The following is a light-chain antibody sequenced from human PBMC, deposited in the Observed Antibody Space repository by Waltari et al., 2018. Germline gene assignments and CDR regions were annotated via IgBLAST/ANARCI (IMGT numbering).Light chain of an antibody. V-gene: IGLV1-44*01. CDR3: AAWDDSLKGV. CDR2: SNN. Sequence: QSVLTQPPPASGTPGQRVTISCSASRSIIGSKTVNWYQQLPGMAPKLLIYSNNQRPPGVPDRFSGSKSGTSASLAISGLQSEDEADYYCAAWDDSLKGVFGGGTKLTVL. CDR1: RSIIGSKT. J-gene: IGLJ2*01.